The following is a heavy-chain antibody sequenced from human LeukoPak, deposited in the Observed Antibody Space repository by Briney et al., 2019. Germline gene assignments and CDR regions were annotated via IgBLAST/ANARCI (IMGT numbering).Heavy chain of an antibody. CDR2: TYYRSTWYN. Sequence: SQTLPLTCAISGDSVSGNSAAWNWIRQSPSRGLEWLGRTYYRSTWYNDYAVSVKSRMTISPDTSKNQFSLQLNSVTPEDTAVYYCARGAVWDPGAFDIWGQGTMVTVSS. D-gene: IGHD1-26*01. CDR1: GDSVSGNSAA. J-gene: IGHJ3*02. V-gene: IGHV6-1*01. CDR3: ARGAVWDPGAFDI.